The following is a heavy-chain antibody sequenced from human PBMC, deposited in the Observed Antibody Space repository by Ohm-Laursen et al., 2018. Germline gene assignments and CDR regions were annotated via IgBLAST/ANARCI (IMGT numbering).Heavy chain of an antibody. D-gene: IGHD2-2*02. CDR3: ARGKYTAFDI. CDR1: GDSVSNNDVA. CDR2: AYRGSN. Sequence: QTLSLTCAISGDSVSNNDVAWNWIRQSPSRGLEWLGRAYRGSNDYAVSLKSRITINPDTSKNQFSLHLNSVTPEDTAVYYCARGKYTAFDIWGQGTKVTVSS. V-gene: IGHV6-1*01. J-gene: IGHJ3*02.